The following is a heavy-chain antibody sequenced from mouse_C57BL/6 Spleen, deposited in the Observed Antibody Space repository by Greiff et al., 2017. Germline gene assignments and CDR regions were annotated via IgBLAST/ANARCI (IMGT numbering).Heavy chain of an antibody. V-gene: IGHV1-42*01. CDR2: INPSTGGT. CDR3: ARSLGLRRRGYFDY. J-gene: IGHJ2*01. Sequence: EVQLQQSGPELVKPGASVKISCKASGYSFTGYYMNWVKQSPEKSLEWIGEINPSTGGTTYNQKFKAKATLTVDKSSSTAYMQLKSLTSEDSAVYYCARSLGLRRRGYFDYWGQGTTLTVSS. D-gene: IGHD2-4*01. CDR1: GYSFTGYY.